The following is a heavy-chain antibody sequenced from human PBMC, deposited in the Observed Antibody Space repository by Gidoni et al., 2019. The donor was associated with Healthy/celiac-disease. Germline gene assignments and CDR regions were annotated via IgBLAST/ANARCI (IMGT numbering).Heavy chain of an antibody. J-gene: IGHJ6*02. Sequence: EVQLVESGGGLVQPGGSLKLSCAASGFHFSRSAMHWVRQASGKGLEWVGRIRSKANSYATAYAASVKGRFTISRDDSKNTAYLQMNSLKTEDTAVYYCTSGTSTTTVVTGYYYGMDVWGQGTTVTVSS. CDR3: TSGTSTTTVVTGYYYGMDV. D-gene: IGHD4-17*01. V-gene: IGHV3-73*02. CDR1: GFHFSRSA. CDR2: IRSKANSYAT.